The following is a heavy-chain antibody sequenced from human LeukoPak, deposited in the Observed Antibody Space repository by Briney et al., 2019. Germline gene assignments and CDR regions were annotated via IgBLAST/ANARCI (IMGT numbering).Heavy chain of an antibody. D-gene: IGHD1-20*01. CDR1: GGSISSYY. J-gene: IGHJ4*02. V-gene: IGHV4-59*01. CDR3: ARETVTGTTPGTFDF. Sequence: SETLSLTCTVSGGSISSYYWSWIRPPPGKGLEWIGYIYYSGSTNYNPSLKSRAPISVDPPKNQFSLKLSAVTAADTAVYYCARETVTGTTPGTFDFWDQGTLVTVSS. CDR2: IYYSGST.